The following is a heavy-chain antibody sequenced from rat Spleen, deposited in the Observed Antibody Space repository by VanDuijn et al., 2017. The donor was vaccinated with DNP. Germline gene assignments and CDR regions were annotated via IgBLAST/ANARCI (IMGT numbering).Heavy chain of an antibody. J-gene: IGHJ2*01. V-gene: IGHV5S13*01. CDR3: ARGGRNYYSGVDY. CDR1: GFTFSKYG. CDR2: ITSSGGST. D-gene: IGHD1-1*01. Sequence: EVQLVESGGGLVQPGRSLKLSCVASGFTFSKYGMAWVRQAPTKGLEWVASITSSGGSTYYPDSVKGRFTISRDNAKNTLYLQMNSLRSEDTATYYCARGGRNYYSGVDYWGQGVMVTVSS.